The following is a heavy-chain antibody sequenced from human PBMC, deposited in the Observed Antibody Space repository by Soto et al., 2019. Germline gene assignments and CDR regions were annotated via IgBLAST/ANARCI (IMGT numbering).Heavy chain of an antibody. CDR1: GFTFSSYG. J-gene: IGHJ6*02. V-gene: IGHV3-33*01. CDR2: IWYDGSNK. D-gene: IGHD2-2*02. Sequence: QTGGSLRLSCAASGFTFSSYGMHWVRQAPGKGLEWVAVIWYDGSNKYYADSVKGRFTISRDNSKNTLYLQMNSLRAEDTAVYYCARGYCSSTSCYTYYYYYGMDVWGQGTTVTVSS. CDR3: ARGYCSSTSCYTYYYYYGMDV.